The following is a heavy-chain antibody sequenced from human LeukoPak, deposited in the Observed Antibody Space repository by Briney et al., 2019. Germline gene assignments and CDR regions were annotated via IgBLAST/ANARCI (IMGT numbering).Heavy chain of an antibody. Sequence: SETLSLTCTVSGDSISSGSYSWSWIRQPAGKGLEWIGRIYISGSTNYNPSLESRVTISVDASKKQFSLKLSSVTAADTAVYYCARESVYDFWSGYHYFGYWGQGTLVTVSS. CDR1: GDSISSGSYS. J-gene: IGHJ4*02. V-gene: IGHV4-61*02. CDR3: ARESVYDFWSGYHYFGY. D-gene: IGHD3-3*01. CDR2: IYISGST.